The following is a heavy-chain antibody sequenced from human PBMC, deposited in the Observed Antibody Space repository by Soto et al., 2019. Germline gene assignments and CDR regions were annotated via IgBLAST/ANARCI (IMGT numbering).Heavy chain of an antibody. Sequence: EVQLVESGGGLVQPGGSLRLSCAASGFTFSKYWMHWVRQAPGKGLVWVARVSRDGSFTYYADSVKGRFTISRDNAQNTLYLQMSTLRPDDTAVYYCAREGDMGSSAFDCWGQGTLVTVSS. V-gene: IGHV3-74*01. J-gene: IGHJ4*02. D-gene: IGHD3-10*01. CDR1: GFTFSKYW. CDR2: VSRDGSFT. CDR3: AREGDMGSSAFDC.